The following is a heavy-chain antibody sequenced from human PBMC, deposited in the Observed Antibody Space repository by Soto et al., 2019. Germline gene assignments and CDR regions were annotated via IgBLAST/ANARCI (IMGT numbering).Heavy chain of an antibody. Sequence: GESLKISCKGSEYSFGSFWIGWVRQMPGKGLEWMGIIRPVDSETKYSPSFQGRVTISVDKCVDTAYLQWSNLGASDTAMYYCARHVPAGANYFGLNAWGPGTTVSVSS. V-gene: IGHV5-51*01. J-gene: IGHJ6*02. CDR2: IRPVDSET. CDR1: EYSFGSFW. CDR3: ARHVPAGANYFGLNA. D-gene: IGHD2-2*01.